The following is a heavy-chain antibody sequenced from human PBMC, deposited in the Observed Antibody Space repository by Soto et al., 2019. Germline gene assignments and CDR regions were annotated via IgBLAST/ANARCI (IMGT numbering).Heavy chain of an antibody. J-gene: IGHJ4*02. D-gene: IGHD3-16*02. CDR2: IYWDDDK. CDR1: GFSLSTSGVG. Sequence: QITLKESGPTLVKPTQTLTLTCTFSGFSLSTSGVGVGCIRQPPGKALEWLALIYWDDDKRYSPSLKNRLTITKDTSKNQVVLTMTNMDPVDTATYYCAHRRGYDYVWGSYRDGFGFDYWGQGTLVTVSS. CDR3: AHRRGYDYVWGSYRDGFGFDY. V-gene: IGHV2-5*02.